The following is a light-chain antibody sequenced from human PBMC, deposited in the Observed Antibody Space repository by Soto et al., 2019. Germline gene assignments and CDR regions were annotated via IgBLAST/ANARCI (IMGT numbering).Light chain of an antibody. CDR1: SSNIGSNY. J-gene: IGLJ2*01. V-gene: IGLV1-51*01. Sequence: QSVLTQPPSVSAAPGQKVTISCSGTSSNIGSNYVSWYQHLPGAAPKVLIYDNNKRSSGIPDRFSGSQSGTLATLDITGLHTGDEADYYGGTWDSGLSDVFGGGTKVTVL. CDR2: DNN. CDR3: GTWDSGLSDV.